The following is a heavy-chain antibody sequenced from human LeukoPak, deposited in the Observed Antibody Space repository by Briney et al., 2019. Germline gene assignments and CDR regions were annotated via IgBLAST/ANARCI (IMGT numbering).Heavy chain of an antibody. CDR3: ATEKHVDIVATGEAFDL. D-gene: IGHD5-12*01. CDR2: FDPEDGET. CDR1: GYSLIELS. Sequence: ASVKVSCKVSGYSLIELSMHWVRQAPGKGLEWMGGFDPEDGETIYAQKFQGRVTMTEDTSSDTAYMKLSSLRSEDTAVYYCATEKHVDIVATGEAFDLWGQGTMVTVSS. V-gene: IGHV1-24*01. J-gene: IGHJ3*01.